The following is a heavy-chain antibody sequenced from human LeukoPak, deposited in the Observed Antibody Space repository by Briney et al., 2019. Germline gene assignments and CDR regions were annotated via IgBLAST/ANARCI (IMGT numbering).Heavy chain of an antibody. Sequence: GGSLRLSCAGSGFTLSSSWMTWVRQAPGKGLEWVANIKQDGSETYYVDSVKGRFTISRDNAKNSLYLQMNSLRAEDTAVYYCVRGKLVNNYWGQGTLVTVSS. D-gene: IGHD6-13*01. CDR2: IKQDGSET. CDR1: GFTLSSSW. J-gene: IGHJ4*02. CDR3: VRGKLVNNY. V-gene: IGHV3-7*01.